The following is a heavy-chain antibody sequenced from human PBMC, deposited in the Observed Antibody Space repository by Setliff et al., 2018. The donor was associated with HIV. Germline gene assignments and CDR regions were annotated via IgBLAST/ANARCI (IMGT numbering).Heavy chain of an antibody. Sequence: GGSLRLSCLASGFTFNSYAITWVRQTPGKGLEWVSAISGSGGSTYYADSVKGRFTISRDNSKNTLYLQMNSLRAEDSAVYYCAKTPLALVRGAQPYFDYWGQGTLVTVSS. D-gene: IGHD3-10*01. CDR2: ISGSGGST. J-gene: IGHJ4*02. V-gene: IGHV3-23*01. CDR1: GFTFNSYA. CDR3: AKTPLALVRGAQPYFDY.